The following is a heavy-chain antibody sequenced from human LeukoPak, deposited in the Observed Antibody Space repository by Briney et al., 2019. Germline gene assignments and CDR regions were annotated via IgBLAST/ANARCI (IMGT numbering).Heavy chain of an antibody. CDR1: GYTFTSYD. CDR2: MNPNSGNT. CDR3: ARTYYYVSSGYYNWFDP. Sequence: ASVKVSCKASGYTFTSYDINWVRQATGQGLEWMGWMNPNSGNTGYAQKFQGRVTMTRNTSISTAYMELSSLRSEDTAVYYCARTYYYVSSGYYNWFDPWGQGTLVTVSS. V-gene: IGHV1-8*01. D-gene: IGHD3-22*01. J-gene: IGHJ5*02.